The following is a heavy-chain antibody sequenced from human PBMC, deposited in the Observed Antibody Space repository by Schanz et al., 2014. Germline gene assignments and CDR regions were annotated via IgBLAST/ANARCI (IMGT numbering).Heavy chain of an antibody. V-gene: IGHV3-15*01. CDR3: ARIGGSVFDY. CDR1: GFTFSIYA. J-gene: IGHJ4*02. D-gene: IGHD3-10*01. CDR2: IKSKTDGGTR. Sequence: EVQLVESGGGLVQPGGSLRLSCSASGFTFSIYAMHWVRQAPGKGLQWVARIKSKTDGGTRDYAAPVKGRFTISTDDSKNTVYLQMNSLQTEDTAVYYCARIGGSVFDYWAQGTLVTVSS.